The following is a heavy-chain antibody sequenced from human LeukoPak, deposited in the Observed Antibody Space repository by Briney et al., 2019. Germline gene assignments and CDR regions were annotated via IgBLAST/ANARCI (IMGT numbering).Heavy chain of an antibody. Sequence: PSETLSLTCTVSGCSISSYYWSWIRQPPGKGLEWVGYIYYSGSTNYNPSLKSRVTISVDTSKNQFSLKLSSVTAADTAVYYCARHGYSSGWGNEYFQHWGQGTLVTVSS. V-gene: IGHV4-59*08. J-gene: IGHJ1*01. D-gene: IGHD6-19*01. CDR3: ARHGYSSGWGNEYFQH. CDR1: GCSISSYY. CDR2: IYYSGST.